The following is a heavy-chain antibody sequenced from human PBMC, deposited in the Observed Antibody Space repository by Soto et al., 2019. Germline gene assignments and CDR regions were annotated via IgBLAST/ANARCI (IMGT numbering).Heavy chain of an antibody. Sequence: QVQLVQSGAEAKKPGASVKVYCKASGYTFTSYAMHWVRQAPGQSLEWMGWINAGNGNTKYSQKFQGRVTITRDTSASTAYMELSSLRSEDTAVYYCARGTLVTHFDYGGQGTLVTVSS. D-gene: IGHD2-15*01. CDR2: INAGNGNT. V-gene: IGHV1-3*01. J-gene: IGHJ4*02. CDR3: ARGTLVTHFDY. CDR1: GYTFTSYA.